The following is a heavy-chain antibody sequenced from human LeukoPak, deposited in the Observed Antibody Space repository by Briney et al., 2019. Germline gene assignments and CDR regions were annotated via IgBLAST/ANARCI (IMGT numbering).Heavy chain of an antibody. Sequence: GGSLRLSCAAPGFTFSSYSMNWVRQAPGKGLEWVSSISSSSSYIYYADSVKGRFTISRDNAKNSLYLQMNSLRAEDTAVYYCARSGQQVLRFLEWYQPLNYMDVWGKGTTVTVSS. CDR3: ARSGQQVLRFLEWYQPLNYMDV. CDR2: ISSSSSYI. D-gene: IGHD3-3*01. V-gene: IGHV3-21*01. J-gene: IGHJ6*03. CDR1: GFTFSSYS.